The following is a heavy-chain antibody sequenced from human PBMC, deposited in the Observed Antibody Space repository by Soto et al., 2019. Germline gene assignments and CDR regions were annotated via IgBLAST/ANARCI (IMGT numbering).Heavy chain of an antibody. CDR1: GFTFSTYA. CDR2: VSASGLNT. J-gene: IGHJ4*02. D-gene: IGHD5-18*01. V-gene: IGHV3-23*01. CDR3: AKDRPRRTSRYALEE. Sequence: EVQLLESGGKLVQPGGSLTLSCAASGFTFSTYAMAWVRQAPGKGMEWVSGVSASGLNTDYADPVKGRVYISRDNSKNTVSLHMHSLRAEDRAWYYCAKDRPRRTSRYALEEWGQGTRVTVPS.